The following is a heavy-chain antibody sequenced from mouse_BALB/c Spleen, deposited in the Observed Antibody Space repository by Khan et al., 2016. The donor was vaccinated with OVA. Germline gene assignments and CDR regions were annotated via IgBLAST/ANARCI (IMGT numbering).Heavy chain of an antibody. Sequence: VQLQESGPGLVAPSQSLSITCTVSGFSLTDHGVSWIRQPPGKGLEWLGVIWGGGSTYYHSVLKSRLNISKDNSKTQVFLKMNSLQTDDTAMYYCAKPVLYPYYGMDYWGQGTSVTVSS. CDR1: GFSLTDHG. CDR2: IWGGGST. D-gene: IGHD1-1*01. V-gene: IGHV2-6-5*01. CDR3: AKPVLYPYYGMDY. J-gene: IGHJ4*01.